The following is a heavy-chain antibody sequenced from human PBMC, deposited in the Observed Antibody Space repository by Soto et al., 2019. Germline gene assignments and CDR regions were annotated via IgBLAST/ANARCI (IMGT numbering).Heavy chain of an antibody. J-gene: IGHJ4*02. CDR3: ARGTHYDILTGYFDY. D-gene: IGHD3-9*01. CDR2: IYYSGST. CDR1: GGSISSGGYY. Sequence: PSETLSLTCTVSGGSISSGGYYWSWIRQHPGKGLEWIGYIYYSGSTYYNPSLKSRVTISVDTSKNQFSLKLSSVTAADTAVYYCARGTHYDILTGYFDYWGQGTLVTVSS. V-gene: IGHV4-31*03.